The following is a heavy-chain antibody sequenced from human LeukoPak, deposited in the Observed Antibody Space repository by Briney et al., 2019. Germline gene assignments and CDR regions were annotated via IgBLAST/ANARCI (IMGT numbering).Heavy chain of an antibody. J-gene: IGHJ4*02. CDR2: IYHSGST. V-gene: IGHV4-38-2*01. CDR3: AREGVGATRGEYYFDD. Sequence: SETLSLTCAVSGYSISSGYYWGWIRQPPGKGLEWIGSIYHSGSTYYNPSLKSRVTISVDTSKNQFSLKRRSVTAADTAVYYCAREGVGATRGEYYFDDWGQGTLVTVSS. CDR1: GYSISSGYY. D-gene: IGHD1-26*01.